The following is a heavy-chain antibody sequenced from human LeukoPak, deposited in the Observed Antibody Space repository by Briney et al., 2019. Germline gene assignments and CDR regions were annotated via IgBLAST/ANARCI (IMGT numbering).Heavy chain of an antibody. V-gene: IGHV3-23*01. D-gene: IGHD2-8*02. J-gene: IGHJ4*02. CDR2: IFPSGGEI. CDR3: ATYRQVLLPFES. Sequence: GGSLRLSCAASGFTFSTFAMIWVRQPPGKGLEWVSSIFPSGGEIHYADSVRGRFTISRDNSKSTLSLQMNSLRAEDTAIYYCATYRQVLLPFESWGQGTLVTVSS. CDR1: GFTFSTFA.